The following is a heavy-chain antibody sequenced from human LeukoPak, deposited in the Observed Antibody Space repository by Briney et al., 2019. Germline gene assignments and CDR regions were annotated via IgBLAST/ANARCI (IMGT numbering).Heavy chain of an antibody. CDR2: ISSSGSTI. J-gene: IGHJ4*02. CDR1: GFTFSSYE. V-gene: IGHV3-48*03. CDR3: AKVSRHYSAYFDY. Sequence: GGSLRLSCAASGFTFSSYEMNWVRQAPGKGLEWVSYISSSGSTIYYADSVKGRFTISRDNSKNTLYLQMNSLRAEDTAVYYCAKVSRHYSAYFDYWGQGTLVTVSS. D-gene: IGHD3-10*01.